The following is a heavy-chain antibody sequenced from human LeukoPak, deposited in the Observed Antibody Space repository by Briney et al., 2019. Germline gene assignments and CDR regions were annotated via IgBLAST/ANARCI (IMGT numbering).Heavy chain of an antibody. Sequence: GGSLRLSCAAPGFTFSQYWMSWVRPAPGKGLEWVANIKHDGSEKQDGSEKNYVDSVKGRFTISRDNAKNSLYLQMNSLRAEDTAVYYCARSGRGVDSFYFHMDVWGKGTTVTVSS. D-gene: IGHD2/OR15-2a*01. J-gene: IGHJ6*03. CDR3: ARSGRGVDSFYFHMDV. CDR1: GFTFSQYW. CDR2: IKHDGSEKQDGSEK. V-gene: IGHV3-7*01.